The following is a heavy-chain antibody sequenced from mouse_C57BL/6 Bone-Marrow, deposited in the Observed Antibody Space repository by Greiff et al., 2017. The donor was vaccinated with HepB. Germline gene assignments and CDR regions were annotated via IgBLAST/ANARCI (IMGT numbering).Heavy chain of an antibody. CDR1: GFTFSSYG. J-gene: IGHJ3*01. CDR2: ISSGGSYT. Sequence: EVKLMESGGDLVKPGGSLKLSCAASGFTFSSYGMSWVRQTPDKRLEWVATISSGGSYTYYPDSVKGRFTISRDNAKNTLYLQMSSLKSEDTAMYYCASPVGFAYWGQGTLVTVSA. V-gene: IGHV5-6*01. CDR3: ASPVGFAY.